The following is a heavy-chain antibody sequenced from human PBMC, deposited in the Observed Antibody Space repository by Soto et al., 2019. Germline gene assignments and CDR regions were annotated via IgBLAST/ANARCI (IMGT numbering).Heavy chain of an antibody. Sequence: ASVKVSCKASGYTFTNYGFSWVRQAPGQGLEWMGWISAYNGNTNYAQKLQGRVTMTTDTSTSTAYMELRSLRSDDTAVYYCARGSQGWELRERAYYYYYYGMDVWGQGTTVTVSS. V-gene: IGHV1-18*01. CDR1: GYTFTNYG. J-gene: IGHJ6*02. CDR2: ISAYNGNT. D-gene: IGHD1-26*01. CDR3: ARGSQGWELRERAYYYYYYGMDV.